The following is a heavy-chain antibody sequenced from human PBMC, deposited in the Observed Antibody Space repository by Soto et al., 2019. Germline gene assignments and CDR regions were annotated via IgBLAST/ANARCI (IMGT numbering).Heavy chain of an antibody. D-gene: IGHD6-19*01. CDR2: IYWDDDK. J-gene: IGHJ4*02. CDR1: GFSLSTSGVG. V-gene: IGHV2-5*02. Sequence: SGPTPVNPTQTLTLTCTFSGFSLSTSGVGVGWIRQPPGKALEWLALIYWDDDKRYSPSLKSRLTITKDTSKNQLVLTMTNMDPVATATYYCAQSQQWPIVDYWGQGTLVTVSS. CDR3: AQSQQWPIVDY.